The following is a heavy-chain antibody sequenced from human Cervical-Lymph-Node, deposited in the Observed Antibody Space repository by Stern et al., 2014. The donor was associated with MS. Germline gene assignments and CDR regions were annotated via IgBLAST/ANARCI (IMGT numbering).Heavy chain of an antibody. D-gene: IGHD1-26*01. CDR1: GGTFSSYA. CDR2: VIPSFGTA. CDR3: ARGELKEGLVRGMDV. Sequence: QVQLVESGAEVKKPGSSVKVSCQASGGTFSSYAIRWVRQAPGQGLEGVGGVIPSFGTANYAQKFQGRVTITADESTSTAYMELSSLRSEDTAVYYCARGELKEGLVRGMDVWGQGTTVTVSS. J-gene: IGHJ6*02. V-gene: IGHV1-69*01.